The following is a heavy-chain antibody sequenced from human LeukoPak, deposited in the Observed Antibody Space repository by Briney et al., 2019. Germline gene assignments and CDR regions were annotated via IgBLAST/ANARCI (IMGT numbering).Heavy chain of an antibody. CDR3: ARQLGYCSSTSCYADKVDY. Sequence: SETLSLTCTVSGGSISSSSYYWGWIRQPPGKGLEWIGSIYYSGSTYYNPSLKSRVTISVDTSKNQFSLKLSSVTAADTAVYYRARQLGYCSSTSCYADKVDYWGQGTLVTVSS. CDR2: IYYSGST. CDR1: GGSISSSSYY. J-gene: IGHJ4*02. V-gene: IGHV4-39*01. D-gene: IGHD2-2*01.